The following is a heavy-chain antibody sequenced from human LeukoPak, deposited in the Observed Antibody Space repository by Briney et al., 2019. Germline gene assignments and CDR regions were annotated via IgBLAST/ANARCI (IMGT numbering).Heavy chain of an antibody. Sequence: KTGGSLRLSCAASGFTFNSYAMHWVRQPPGKGLEWIGDIYSNGHISYNPSLKSRAAISVDTSKNQFSLNLSSVTAADTAVYYCARRHYGSGNIDSWGQGTLVTVSS. J-gene: IGHJ4*02. CDR2: IYSNGHI. CDR1: GFTFNSYAMH. CDR3: ARRHYGSGNIDS. V-gene: IGHV4-39*01. D-gene: IGHD3-10*01.